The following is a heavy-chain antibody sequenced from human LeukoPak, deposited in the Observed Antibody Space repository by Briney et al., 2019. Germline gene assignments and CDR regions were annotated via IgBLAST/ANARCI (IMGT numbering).Heavy chain of an antibody. D-gene: IGHD3-10*01. CDR1: GFTFDDYA. CDR2: ISWNSGSI. CDR3: AKDLERFGELLSPVFDH. V-gene: IGHV3-9*01. J-gene: IGHJ4*02. Sequence: PGGSLRLSCAASGFTFDDYAMHWVRQAPGKGLEWVSGISWNSGSIGYADSVKGRFTISRDNAKNSLYLQMNSLRAEDTALYYCAKDLERFGELLSPVFDHWGQGTLVTVSS.